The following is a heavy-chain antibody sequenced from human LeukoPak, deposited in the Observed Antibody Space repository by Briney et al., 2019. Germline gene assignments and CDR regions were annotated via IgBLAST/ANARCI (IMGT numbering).Heavy chain of an antibody. V-gene: IGHV3-7*01. CDR2: IKQDGSEE. D-gene: IGHD3-16*02. Sequence: GGSLRLSCVASGFTISSYWMHWVRQAPGKGLEWVANIKQDGSEEYYVDSVKGRFTISRDNAKNSLYLQMNSLRAEDTAVYYCARGTAGYHSSYFDYWGQGTLVTVSS. CDR1: GFTISSYW. J-gene: IGHJ4*02. CDR3: ARGTAGYHSSYFDY.